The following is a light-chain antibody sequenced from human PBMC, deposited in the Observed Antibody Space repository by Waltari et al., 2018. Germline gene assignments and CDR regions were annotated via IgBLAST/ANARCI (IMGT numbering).Light chain of an antibody. CDR2: DVT. CDR3: SSYTSSSNHV. J-gene: IGLJ1*01. Sequence: QSVLTQPASVSGSPGQSITISCTGTSGDVGGYNYVPWYQQHPGKAPKLIIYDVTVRPSGISKRFSGSKSGNTAALTISGLQAEDEADFYCSSYTSSSNHVFATGTKVTVL. CDR1: SGDVGGYNY. V-gene: IGLV2-14*03.